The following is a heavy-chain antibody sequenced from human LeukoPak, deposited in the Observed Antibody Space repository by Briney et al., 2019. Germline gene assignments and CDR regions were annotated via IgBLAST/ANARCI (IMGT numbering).Heavy chain of an antibody. V-gene: IGHV4-59*01. J-gene: IGHJ6*03. CDR2: IYYSGST. CDR1: GGSISSYY. Sequence: SETLSLTCTVSGGSISSYYWSWIRQPPGKGLEWIGYIYYSGSTNYNPSLKSRVTISVDTSKNQFSLKLSSVTAADTAVYYCARVSGYCSGGSCYSWYYYMDVWGKGTTVTVSS. D-gene: IGHD2-15*01. CDR3: ARVSGYCSGGSCYSWYYYMDV.